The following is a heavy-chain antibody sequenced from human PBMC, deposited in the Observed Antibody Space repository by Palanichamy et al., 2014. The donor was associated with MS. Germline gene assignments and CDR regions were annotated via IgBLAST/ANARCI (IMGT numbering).Heavy chain of an antibody. CDR3: ARSGYCSSNDCPKGFHY. CDR1: GFTFSRYT. J-gene: IGHJ4*02. D-gene: IGHD2-2*01. CDR2: ISYDGANI. Sequence: QVQLVESGGGVVQPGRSLRLSCAASGFTFSRYTLHWVRQAPGKGLEWVAVISYDGANIYYADSVKGRFTISRDNSNNTLQLQMNSLRVEDTAAYYCARSGYCSSNDCPKGFHYWGQGTLVTVSS. V-gene: IGHV3-30-3*01.